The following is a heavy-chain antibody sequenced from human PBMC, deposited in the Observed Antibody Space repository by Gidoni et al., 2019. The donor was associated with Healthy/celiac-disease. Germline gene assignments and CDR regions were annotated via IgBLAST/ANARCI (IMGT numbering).Heavy chain of an antibody. J-gene: IGHJ6*03. D-gene: IGHD3-22*01. V-gene: IGHV3-30-3*01. CDR1: GFTFSSYA. CDR3: ARDLGLFRESPYMDV. CDR2: ISYDGSNK. Sequence: QVQLVESGGGVVQPGRSLRFSCAASGFTFSSYAMHWVRQAPGKGLEWVAVISYDGSNKYYADSVKGRFTISRDNSKNTLYLQMNSLRAEDTAVYYCARDLGLFRESPYMDVWGKGTTVTVSS.